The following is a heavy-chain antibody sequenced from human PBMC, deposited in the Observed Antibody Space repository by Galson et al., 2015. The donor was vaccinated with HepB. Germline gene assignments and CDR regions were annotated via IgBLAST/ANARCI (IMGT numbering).Heavy chain of an antibody. Sequence: SVKVSCKASGYTFTSYYMHWVRQAPGQGLEWMGIINPSGGSTSYAQKLQGRVTMTRDTSTSTVYMELSSLRSEDTAVYYCARGSAWGQSGYASSDFFDYWGQGTLVTVSS. CDR1: GYTFTSYY. CDR3: ARGSAWGQSGYASSDFFDY. D-gene: IGHD5-12*01. CDR2: INPSGGST. J-gene: IGHJ4*02. V-gene: IGHV1-46*04.